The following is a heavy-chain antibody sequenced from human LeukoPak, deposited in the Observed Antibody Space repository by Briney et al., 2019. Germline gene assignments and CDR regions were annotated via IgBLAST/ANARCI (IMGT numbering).Heavy chain of an antibody. CDR2: IYHDGST. CDR3: ARYAVRRAGPYSSSWYYFDY. J-gene: IGHJ4*02. CDR1: GGSISSNNW. V-gene: IGHV4-4*02. Sequence: PSETLSLTCAVSGGSISSNNWWIWVRQSPEKGLEWIGEIYHDGSTNYNPSLKSRVTISVDTSKNQFSLKLSSVTAADTAVYYCARYAVRRAGPYSSSWYYFDYWGQGTLVTVSS. D-gene: IGHD6-13*01.